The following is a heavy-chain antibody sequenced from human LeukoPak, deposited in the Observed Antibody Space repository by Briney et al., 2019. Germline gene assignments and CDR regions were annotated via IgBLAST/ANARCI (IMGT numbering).Heavy chain of an antibody. V-gene: IGHV4-39*01. CDR1: GGSISSSRYY. D-gene: IGHD2-8*01. CDR3: ARHRYGTFDY. J-gene: IGHJ4*02. CDR2: INYSGNT. Sequence: SETLSLTCTVSGGSISSSRYYWGWIRQPPGKGLEWIGSINYSGNTYYNPSLKSRVTMSVDTSKNQLSLKLSSVTATDTAVYYCARHRYGTFDYWGQGTLVTVSS.